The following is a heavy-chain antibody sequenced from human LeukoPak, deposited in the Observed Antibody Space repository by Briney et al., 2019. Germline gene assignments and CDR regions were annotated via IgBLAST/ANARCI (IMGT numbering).Heavy chain of an antibody. V-gene: IGHV4-34*01. D-gene: IGHD3-10*01. CDR3: ARHRKPAITMIRGVNRGGAIDY. Sequence: SETLSLTCAVFDGSFSDYYWSWVRQPPGKGLEWIGEINYSGRTNYYPSLKSRVAISLDTSKNQFSLKLSSVTAADTAVYYCARHRKPAITMIRGVNRGGAIDYWGQGTLVTVSS. CDR2: INYSGRT. J-gene: IGHJ4*02. CDR1: DGSFSDYY.